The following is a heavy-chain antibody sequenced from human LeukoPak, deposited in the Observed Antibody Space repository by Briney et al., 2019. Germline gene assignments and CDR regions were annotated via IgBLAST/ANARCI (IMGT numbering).Heavy chain of an antibody. D-gene: IGHD6-19*01. CDR3: ARDLGGYSSGWSNGPYYFDY. CDR2: IYTSGST. Sequence: SETLSLTCTASGGSISSYYWSWIRQPAGKGLEWIGRIYTSGSTNYNPSLKSRVTISVDKSKNQFSLKLSSVTAADTAVYYCARDLGGYSSGWSNGPYYFDYWGQGTLVTVSS. V-gene: IGHV4-4*07. CDR1: GGSISSYY. J-gene: IGHJ4*02.